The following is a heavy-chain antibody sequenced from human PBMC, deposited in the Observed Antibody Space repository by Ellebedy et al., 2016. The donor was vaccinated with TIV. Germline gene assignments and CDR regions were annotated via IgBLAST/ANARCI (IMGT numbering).Heavy chain of an antibody. D-gene: IGHD4-23*01. Sequence: GESLKISXAASGFTFSSYSMNWVRQAPGKGLEWVSYISSSSSTIYYADSVKGRFTISRDNAKNSLYLQMNSLRAEDTAVYYCARAYGGEHVDYWGQGTLVTVSP. J-gene: IGHJ4*02. CDR1: GFTFSSYS. CDR3: ARAYGGEHVDY. V-gene: IGHV3-48*04. CDR2: ISSSSSTI.